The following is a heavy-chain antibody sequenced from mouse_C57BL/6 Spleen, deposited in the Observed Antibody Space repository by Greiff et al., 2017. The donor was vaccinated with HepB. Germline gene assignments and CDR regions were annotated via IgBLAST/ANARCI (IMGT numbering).Heavy chain of an antibody. V-gene: IGHV3-6*01. CDR3: ARDPGSNWYFDV. J-gene: IGHJ1*03. CDR2: ISYDGSN. Sequence: LQESGPGLVKPSQSLSLTCSVTGYSITSGYYWNWIRQFPGNKLEWMGYISYDGSNNYNPSLKNRISITRDTSKNQFFLKLNSVTTEDTATYYCARDPGSNWYFDVWGTGTTVTVSS. D-gene: IGHD1-1*01. CDR1: GYSITSGYY.